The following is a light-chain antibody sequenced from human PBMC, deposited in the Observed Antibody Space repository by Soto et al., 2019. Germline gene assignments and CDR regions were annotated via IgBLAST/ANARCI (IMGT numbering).Light chain of an antibody. CDR2: LEGSGSY. Sequence: QSVLTQSSSASASLGSSVKLTCTLSSGHSSYIIAWHQQQPGKAPRYLMKLEGSGSYNQGSGVPDRFSGSSSGADRYLTISNLQFEEDADYYCETWDSYTRVFGGGTKLTVL. CDR3: ETWDSYTRV. J-gene: IGLJ3*02. V-gene: IGLV4-60*02. CDR1: SGHSSYI.